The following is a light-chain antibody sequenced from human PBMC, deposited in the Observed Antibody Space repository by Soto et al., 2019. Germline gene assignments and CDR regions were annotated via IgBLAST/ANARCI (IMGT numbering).Light chain of an antibody. CDR2: GAS. CDR3: QQYKDWPWT. V-gene: IGKV3-15*01. J-gene: IGKJ1*01. Sequence: EIVLTQSPATLSVSPGERATLSCGASQIVTSNLAWYQQKPGQAPRLLIFGASTGATGIPARFSGSGSGTEFTLTISSLQSEDSAVYYCQQYKDWPWTFGQGTKVEIK. CDR1: QIVTSN.